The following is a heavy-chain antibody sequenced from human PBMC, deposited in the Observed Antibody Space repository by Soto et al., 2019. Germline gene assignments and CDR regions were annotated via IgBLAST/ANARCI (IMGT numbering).Heavy chain of an antibody. CDR1: GFTVSSNY. D-gene: IGHD2-21*02. CDR3: ARGGVVTPSLLDY. CDR2: IYSGGST. J-gene: IGHJ4*02. V-gene: IGHV3-53*01. Sequence: EVQLVESGGGLIQPGGSLRLSCAASGFTVSSNYMSWVRQAPGKGLEWVSVIYSGGSTYYADSVKGRFTISRDNSKNTLYLQMNSLRAEETAVYYCARGGVVTPSLLDYWGQGTLVTVSS.